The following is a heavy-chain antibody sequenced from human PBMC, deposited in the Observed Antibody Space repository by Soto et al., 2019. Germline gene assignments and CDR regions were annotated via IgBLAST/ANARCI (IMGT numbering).Heavy chain of an antibody. Sequence: ASVKVSCKASGYTFTSYDINWVRQATGQGLEWMGWMNPKSGNTGYAQKFQGRVTMTRNTSISTAYMELSSLRSEDTAVYYCAREYSSGWYRVFDYWGQGTLVTVSS. CDR2: MNPKSGNT. CDR1: GYTFTSYD. D-gene: IGHD6-19*01. J-gene: IGHJ4*02. V-gene: IGHV1-8*01. CDR3: AREYSSGWYRVFDY.